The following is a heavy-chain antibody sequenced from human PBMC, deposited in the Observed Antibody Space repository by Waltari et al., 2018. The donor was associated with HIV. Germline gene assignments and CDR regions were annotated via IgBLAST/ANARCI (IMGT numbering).Heavy chain of an antibody. CDR3: ARRGYCSSISCYRPRYFDY. D-gene: IGHD2-2*01. CDR1: GSPISGRSYY. J-gene: IGHJ4*02. CDR2: IYYSGST. Sequence: QLQLQDSAPGLVKPSETLSPTCPVSGSPISGRSYYWAWTRPPPGKGLEWIGNIYYSGSTYYNPSLKSRVTISVDTSKNQFSLKLSSVTAADTAVYYCARRGYCSSISCYRPRYFDYWGQGTLVTVSS. V-gene: IGHV4-39*01.